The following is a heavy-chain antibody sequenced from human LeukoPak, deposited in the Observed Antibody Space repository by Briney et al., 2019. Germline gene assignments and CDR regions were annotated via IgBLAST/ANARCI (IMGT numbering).Heavy chain of an antibody. Sequence: PSETLSLTCAVYGGSFSGYYWSWIRQPPGKGLEWIGEINHSGSTNYNPSLKSRVTISVDTSKNQFSLKLSSVTAADTAVYYCARAGLVRGVGFDYWGQGTLVTVSS. J-gene: IGHJ4*02. CDR3: ARAGLVRGVGFDY. CDR1: GGSFSGYY. CDR2: INHSGST. D-gene: IGHD3-10*01. V-gene: IGHV4-34*01.